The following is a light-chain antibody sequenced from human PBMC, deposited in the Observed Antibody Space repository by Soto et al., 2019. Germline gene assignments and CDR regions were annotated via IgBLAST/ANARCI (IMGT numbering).Light chain of an antibody. CDR2: TAS. V-gene: IGKV1-27*01. J-gene: IGKJ1*01. Sequence: DIQMTQSPSSLSASVGDSVTITCRASQGISNYLAWYQQKPGKVPKLLIFTASTLQSGVPSRFSGSGYGTDFTLTISSLQPEDVATYYCQKYNSAPCTFGQGTKVEIK. CDR1: QGISNY. CDR3: QKYNSAPCT.